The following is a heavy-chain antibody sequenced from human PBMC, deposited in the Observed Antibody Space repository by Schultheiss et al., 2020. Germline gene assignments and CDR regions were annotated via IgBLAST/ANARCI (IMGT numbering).Heavy chain of an antibody. CDR3: AKDFSGWYEVVWYFFDY. CDR2: ISSNGGST. D-gene: IGHD6-19*01. J-gene: IGHJ4*02. V-gene: IGHV3-64*01. Sequence: GGSLRLSCAASGFTFSSYAMHWVRQAPGKGLEYVSAISSNGGSTYYANSVKGRFTISRDNSKNTLYLQMSSLRAEDTAIYYCAKDFSGWYEVVWYFFDYWGQGTLVTVSS. CDR1: GFTFSSYA.